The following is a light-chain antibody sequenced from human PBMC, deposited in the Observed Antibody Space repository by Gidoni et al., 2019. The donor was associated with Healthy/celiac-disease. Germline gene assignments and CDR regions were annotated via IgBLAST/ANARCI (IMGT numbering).Light chain of an antibody. V-gene: IGKV1-39*01. CDR3: QQSYSTPYT. CDR1: QSISSY. CDR2: AAS. J-gene: IGKJ2*01. Sequence: DIQMTQSPSSLSASVGDRVTITCRASQSISSYLNWYQQKPGKAPKLLIYAASRLQSGVPSRVSGSGSGTDFTLTISSLQPEDFATYYCQQSYSTPYTVGQGTKLEIK.